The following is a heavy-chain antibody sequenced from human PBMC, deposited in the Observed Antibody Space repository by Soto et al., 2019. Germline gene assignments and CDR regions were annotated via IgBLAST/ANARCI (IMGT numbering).Heavy chain of an antibody. Sequence: GGSLRLSCAASGFTFSSYGMHWVRQAPGKGLEWVAVIWYDGSNKYYADSGKGRFTNSRDNSKNTLYRQMNSLRAEDTAVYYCARAYSDSSGYYYAASKYYFDYWGQGTLVTVSS. V-gene: IGHV3-33*01. CDR1: GFTFSSYG. CDR2: IWYDGSNK. CDR3: ARAYSDSSGYYYAASKYYFDY. J-gene: IGHJ4*02. D-gene: IGHD3-22*01.